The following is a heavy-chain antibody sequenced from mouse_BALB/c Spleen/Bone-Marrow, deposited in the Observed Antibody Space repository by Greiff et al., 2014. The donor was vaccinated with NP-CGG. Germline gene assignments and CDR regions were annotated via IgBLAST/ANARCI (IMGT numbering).Heavy chain of an antibody. CDR3: AISIEYRPLVY. V-gene: IGHV1-39*01. Sequence: EVQVAESGPELEKPGASVKISCKASGYSFTGYNMNWVKQNNGKSLEWIGNIDPYYGGISYNQKFKGKATLTVDKSSNTAYMQLKSLTSEDSAIYYCAISIEYRPLVYWGQGTLVTVSA. J-gene: IGHJ3*01. CDR1: GYSFTGYN. CDR2: IDPYYGGI. D-gene: IGHD2-14*01.